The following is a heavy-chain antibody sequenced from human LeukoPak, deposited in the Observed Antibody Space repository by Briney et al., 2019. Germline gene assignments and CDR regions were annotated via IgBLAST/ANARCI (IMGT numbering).Heavy chain of an antibody. Sequence: PGGSLRLSCGASGITFGSSAMSWVRQAPGKGLEWVSATSGSGGDTYYADSVKGRFTISRDNSKNTLSLQMNSLRAEDTAVYYCARELPPLEKYYFDYWGQGTLVTVSS. J-gene: IGHJ4*02. CDR2: TSGSGGDT. V-gene: IGHV3-23*01. CDR3: ARELPPLEKYYFDY. D-gene: IGHD3-3*01. CDR1: GITFGSSA.